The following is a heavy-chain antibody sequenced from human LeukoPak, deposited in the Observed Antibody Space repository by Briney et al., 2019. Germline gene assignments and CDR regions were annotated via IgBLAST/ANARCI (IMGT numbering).Heavy chain of an antibody. CDR1: GYTFTGYY. Sequence: GASVTVSCKASGYTFTGYYMHWVRQAPGQGLEWMGWINPNSGGTNYAQKFQGRVTMTRDTSISTAYMELSRLRSDDTAVYYCARGDIVVVPAATYFDYWGQGTLVTVSS. D-gene: IGHD2-2*01. V-gene: IGHV1-2*02. CDR3: ARGDIVVVPAATYFDY. CDR2: INPNSGGT. J-gene: IGHJ4*02.